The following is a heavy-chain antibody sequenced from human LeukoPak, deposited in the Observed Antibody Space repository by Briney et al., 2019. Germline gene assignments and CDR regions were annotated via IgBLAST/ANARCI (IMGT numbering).Heavy chain of an antibody. Sequence: ASVKVSCKASGYTFTGYYMHWVRQAPGQGLEWMGWINPNSGGTNYAQKFQGRVTMTRDTSISTAYMELSSLRSEDTAVYYCARGAYCGGDCYYFDYWGQGTLVTVSS. CDR2: INPNSGGT. D-gene: IGHD2-21*02. V-gene: IGHV1-2*02. CDR3: ARGAYCGGDCYYFDY. CDR1: GYTFTGYY. J-gene: IGHJ4*02.